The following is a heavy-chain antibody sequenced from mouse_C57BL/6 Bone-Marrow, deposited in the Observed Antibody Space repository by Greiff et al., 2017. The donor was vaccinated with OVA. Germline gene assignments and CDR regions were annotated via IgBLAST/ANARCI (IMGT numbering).Heavy chain of an antibody. D-gene: IGHD1-1*01. CDR2: IYPGSGST. CDR3: ARLCNYYGSSPWYFDV. J-gene: IGHJ1*03. V-gene: IGHV1-55*01. CDR1: GYTFTSYW. Sequence: QVHVKQPGAELVKPGASVKMSCKASGYTFTSYWITWVKQRPGQGLEWIGDIYPGSGSTNYNEKFKSKATLTVDTSSSTAYMQLSSLTSEDSAFYYCARLCNYYGSSPWYFDVWGTGTTVTVSS.